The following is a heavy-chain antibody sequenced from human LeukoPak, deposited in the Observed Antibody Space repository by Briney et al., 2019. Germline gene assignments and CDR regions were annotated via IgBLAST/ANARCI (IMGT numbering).Heavy chain of an antibody. CDR2: IYSGGST. Sequence: GGSLRLSCAASGFTVSSNYMSWVRQAPGKGLEWVSVIYSGGSTYYADSVKGRFTIFRDNSKNTLYLQMNSLRAEDTAVYYCARGRSIEGGDDAFDIWGQGTMVTVSS. D-gene: IGHD1-26*01. CDR1: GFTVSSNY. J-gene: IGHJ3*02. CDR3: ARGRSIEGGDDAFDI. V-gene: IGHV3-66*01.